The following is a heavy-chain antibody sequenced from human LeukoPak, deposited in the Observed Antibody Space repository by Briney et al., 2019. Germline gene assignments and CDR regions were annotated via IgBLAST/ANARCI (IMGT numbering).Heavy chain of an antibody. V-gene: IGHV4-34*01. CDR3: ARGLVGAIYH. Sequence: SETLSLTCAVYGGSFSGYYWSWVRQPPGKGLEWIGEINHSGSTNYNPSLKSRVTISVDTSKNQFSLKLSSVTAADTAVYYCARGLVGAIYHWGQGTLVTVSS. CDR2: INHSGST. CDR1: GGSFSGYY. D-gene: IGHD1-26*01. J-gene: IGHJ4*02.